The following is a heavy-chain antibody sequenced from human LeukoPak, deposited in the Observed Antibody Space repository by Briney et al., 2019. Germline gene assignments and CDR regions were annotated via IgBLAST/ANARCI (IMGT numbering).Heavy chain of an antibody. CDR2: IYPSGST. V-gene: IGHV4-30-2*01. Sequence: SQTLSLTCAVSGDSISRGGYSWSWIRQPPGKGLEWIGYIYPSGSTYYNPSLKSRVTISIDRSKNQFSLKLSSVTAADTAVYYCARDRNYYGMDVWGQGTTVTVSS. J-gene: IGHJ6*02. CDR1: GDSISRGGYS. CDR3: ARDRNYYGMDV.